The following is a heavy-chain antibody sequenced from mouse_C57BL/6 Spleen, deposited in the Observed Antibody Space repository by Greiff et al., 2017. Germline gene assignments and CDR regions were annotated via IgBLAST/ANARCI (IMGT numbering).Heavy chain of an antibody. Sequence: VQLQQSIPELVKPGASVKISCKASGYSFTGYYMNWVKQSPENSLEWIGEINPSTGGTTYNQKFKAKATLTVDKSSRTAYMQLKSLTSEDSPVYYCARVGGDSPWFAYWGQGTLVTVSA. J-gene: IGHJ3*01. CDR2: INPSTGGT. CDR1: GYSFTGYY. V-gene: IGHV1-42*01. CDR3: ARVGGDSPWFAY. D-gene: IGHD3-3*01.